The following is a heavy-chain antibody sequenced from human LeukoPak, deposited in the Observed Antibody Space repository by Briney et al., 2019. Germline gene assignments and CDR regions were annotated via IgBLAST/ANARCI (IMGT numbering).Heavy chain of an antibody. Sequence: SQTLSLTCAISGDSVSSNGAAWNLIRQSPSRGLEWLGRTYYRSKWHNDYAVSVKSRITINPDTSKSQFSLQLNSVTPEDTAIYYCARDLSGVVGPTRAWFDPSGQGTLVTVSS. J-gene: IGHJ5*02. CDR2: TYYRSKWHN. CDR3: ARDLSGVVGPTRAWFDP. V-gene: IGHV6-1*01. D-gene: IGHD1-26*01. CDR1: GDSVSSNGAA.